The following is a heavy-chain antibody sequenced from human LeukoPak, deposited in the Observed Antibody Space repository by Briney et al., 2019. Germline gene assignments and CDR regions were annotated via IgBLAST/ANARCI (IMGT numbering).Heavy chain of an antibody. Sequence: GGSLRLSCAASGFTFSSYSMNWVRQAPGKGLEWVSYISSSSSTIYYADSVKGRFTISRDNAKNSLYLQMNSLRAEDTAVYYCARDMRYYHDSSGYRYQDYWGQGTLVTVSS. CDR2: ISSSSSTI. V-gene: IGHV3-48*04. D-gene: IGHD3-22*01. J-gene: IGHJ4*02. CDR1: GFTFSSYS. CDR3: ARDMRYYHDSSGYRYQDY.